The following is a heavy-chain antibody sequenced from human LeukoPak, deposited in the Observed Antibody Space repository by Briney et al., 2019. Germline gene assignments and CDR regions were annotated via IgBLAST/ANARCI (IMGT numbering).Heavy chain of an antibody. CDR2: IYYSGST. CDR1: GGSISSYY. Sequence: SETLSLTCTVSGGSISSYYWSWLRQPPGKGLEWIGYIYYSGSTNYNPSLKSRVTISVDTSKNQFSLKLSSVTAADTAVYYCARATTVTSYYYYGMDVWGQGTTVTVSS. CDR3: ARATTVTSYYYYGMDV. V-gene: IGHV4-59*01. J-gene: IGHJ6*02. D-gene: IGHD4-17*01.